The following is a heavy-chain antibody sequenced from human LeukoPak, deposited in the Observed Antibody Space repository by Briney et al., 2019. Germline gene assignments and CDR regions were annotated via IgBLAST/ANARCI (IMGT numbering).Heavy chain of an antibody. J-gene: IGHJ4*02. CDR3: ARNTYYDFWSGYYPFDY. CDR2: IYHSGST. D-gene: IGHD3-3*01. CDR1: GYSISSGYY. Sequence: PSETLSLTCTVSGYSISSGYYWGWIRQPPGKGLEWIGSIYHSGSTYYNPSLKSRVTISVDTSKNQSSLKLSSVTAADTAVYYCARNTYYDFWSGYYPFDYWGQGTLVTVSS. V-gene: IGHV4-38-2*02.